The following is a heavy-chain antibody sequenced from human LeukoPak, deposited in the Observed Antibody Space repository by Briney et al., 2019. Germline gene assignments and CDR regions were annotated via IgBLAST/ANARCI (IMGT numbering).Heavy chain of an antibody. CDR2: ISYDGSNK. Sequence: GGSLRLSCAASGFTFSSYAMHWVRQAPGKGLEWVAVISYDGSNKYYADSVKGRFTISRDNSKNTLYLQMNSLRAEDAAVYYCAKAPVTSCRGAFCYPFDYWGQGTLVTVSS. CDR3: AKAPVTSCRGAFCYPFDY. CDR1: GFTFSSYA. V-gene: IGHV3-30*04. J-gene: IGHJ4*02. D-gene: IGHD2-15*01.